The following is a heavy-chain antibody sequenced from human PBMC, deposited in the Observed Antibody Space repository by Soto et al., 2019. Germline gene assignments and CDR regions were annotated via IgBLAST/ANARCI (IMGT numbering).Heavy chain of an antibody. Sequence: QVQLVQSGAEVKKPGSSVKVSCKASGGTFSTSTFTWVRQAPGQGLEWVGRTIPLLNVADYAQDFQGRLTITANIATSTPYMELTSLTSKDTAVYYCARDSPIGSTFSGYDAIDSWGQGTLVTVSS. CDR2: TIPLLNVA. CDR1: GGTFSTST. CDR3: ARDSPIGSTFSGYDAIDS. V-gene: IGHV1-69*08. D-gene: IGHD5-12*01. J-gene: IGHJ4*02.